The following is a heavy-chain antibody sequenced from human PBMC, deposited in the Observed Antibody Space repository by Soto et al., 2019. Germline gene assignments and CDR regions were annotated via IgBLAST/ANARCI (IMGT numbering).Heavy chain of an antibody. CDR3: ARLVRYFDWLLSRDENYFDY. J-gene: IGHJ4*02. V-gene: IGHV4-31*03. D-gene: IGHD3-9*01. Sequence: QVQLQESGPGLVKPSQTLSLTCTVSGGSISSGGYYWSWIRQHPGKGLEWIGYIYYSGSTYYNPSRKSRVTISVDTSKNQFSLKLSSVTAADTAVYYCARLVRYFDWLLSRDENYFDYWGQGTLVTVSS. CDR1: GGSISSGGYY. CDR2: IYYSGST.